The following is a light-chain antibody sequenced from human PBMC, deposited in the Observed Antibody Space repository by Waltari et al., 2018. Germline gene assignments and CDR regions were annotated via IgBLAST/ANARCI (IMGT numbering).Light chain of an antibody. CDR3: QKCDSAPFT. CDR1: QGISNY. J-gene: IGKJ3*01. V-gene: IGKV1-27*01. Sequence: DIQMTQSPSSLSASVGDRFTTTCRASQGISNYLAWYQQRVGKVPKLLIYAASTLQSGVPSRFSGSGSVTDFTLTISSLQPEDVATYYCQKCDSAPFTFGPGTKVDI. CDR2: AAS.